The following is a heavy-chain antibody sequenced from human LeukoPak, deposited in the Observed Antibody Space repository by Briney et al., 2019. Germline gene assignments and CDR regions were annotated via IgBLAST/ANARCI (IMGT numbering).Heavy chain of an antibody. CDR3: ARGGWLQFCYFDY. Sequence: SVKVSCKASGGTFSSNAISWVRQAPAQGLEWMGRIIPIFGTANYAQKFQGRVTITTDESTSIAYMELSSLRSEDTAVYYCARGGWLQFCYFDYWGQGTLVTVSS. V-gene: IGHV1-69*05. CDR2: IIPIFGTA. CDR1: GGTFSSNA. J-gene: IGHJ4*02. D-gene: IGHD5-24*01.